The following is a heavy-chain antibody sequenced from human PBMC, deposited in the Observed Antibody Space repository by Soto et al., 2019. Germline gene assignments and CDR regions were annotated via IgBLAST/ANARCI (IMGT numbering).Heavy chain of an antibody. Sequence: QVQLVESGGGLIKPGGSLRLSCAASGFTFSDSYMSWIRQAPGKGLEYISNISPSGSDKYYADSVKGRFTISRDNAKNSLYLQVNSLRAEDTAVYYCARFGRVPSHWGQGTLVTVSS. V-gene: IGHV3-11*01. D-gene: IGHD3-10*01. CDR3: ARFGRVPSH. J-gene: IGHJ4*02. CDR2: ISPSGSDK. CDR1: GFTFSDSY.